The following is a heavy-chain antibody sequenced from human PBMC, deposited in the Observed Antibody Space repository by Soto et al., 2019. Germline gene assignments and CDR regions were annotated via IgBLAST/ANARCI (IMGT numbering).Heavy chain of an antibody. CDR1: GYSFTTYW. V-gene: IGHV5-51*01. CDR3: ARPRSGSYRLDYYGMDV. Sequence: GESLKISCKGSGYSFTTYWIAWVRQMPGKGLEWMGITYPGDSDARYSPSFEGQVTISADRSISTAYLRWSSLKASDTAMYYCARPRSGSYRLDYYGMDVWGQGTTVTVSS. D-gene: IGHD3-10*01. CDR2: TYPGDSDA. J-gene: IGHJ6*02.